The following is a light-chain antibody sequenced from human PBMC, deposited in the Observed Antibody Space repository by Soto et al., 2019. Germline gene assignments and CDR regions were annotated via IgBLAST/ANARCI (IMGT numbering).Light chain of an antibody. CDR3: QSYHSGNVV. CDR2: EYN. CDR1: SGSIASNY. V-gene: IGLV6-57*04. Sequence: NFMLTQPHSVSESPGKTVTISCTRSSGSIASNYVQWYQQRPGSAPTPVIYEYNERPSGVPDRFSGSIDSSSNSASLTISGLKTDDEADYYCQSYHSGNVVFGGGTKLTVL. J-gene: IGLJ2*01.